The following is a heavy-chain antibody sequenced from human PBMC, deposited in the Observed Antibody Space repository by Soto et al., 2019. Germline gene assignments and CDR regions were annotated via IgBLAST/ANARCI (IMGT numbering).Heavy chain of an antibody. CDR2: INSDGSTT. CDR1: GFTFSSYW. D-gene: IGHD5-18*01. V-gene: IGHV3-74*01. J-gene: IGHJ4*02. CDR3: ARVNPGYSYVNS. Sequence: EVQLVESGGGLVQPGGSLRLSCAASGFTFSSYWMLWVRQAPGKGLVWVSRINSDGSTTSYADSVKGRFTISRDNAKNTLYLQMNSLRAEDTAVYYCARVNPGYSYVNSWGQGTLVTVSS.